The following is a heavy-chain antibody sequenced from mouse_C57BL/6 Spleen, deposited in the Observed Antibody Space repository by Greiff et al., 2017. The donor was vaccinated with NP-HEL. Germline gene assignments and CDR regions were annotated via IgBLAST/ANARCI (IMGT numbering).Heavy chain of an antibody. CDR1: GFTFSSYG. J-gene: IGHJ3*01. Sequence: VQLKESGGDLVKPGGSLKLSCAASGFTFSSYGMSWVRQTPDKRLEWVATISSGGSYTYYPDSVKGRFTISRDNAKNTLYLQMSSLKSEDTAMYYCARHNYGSSSAWFAYWGQGTLVTVSA. D-gene: IGHD1-1*01. CDR2: ISSGGSYT. CDR3: ARHNYGSSSAWFAY. V-gene: IGHV5-6*01.